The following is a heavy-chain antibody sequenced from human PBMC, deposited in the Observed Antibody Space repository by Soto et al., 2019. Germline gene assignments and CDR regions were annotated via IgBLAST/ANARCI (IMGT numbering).Heavy chain of an antibody. Sequence: LRLSCAPSGFTFSNYAMFWVRQAPVKGLEWASTIFAGGGSTYYADSVKGRFTISRDNSKNILFLQMDSLRAEDTAVYFCAKDLIRGDGYIDFDYWGQGTLVTVSS. V-gene: IGHV3-23*01. CDR1: GFTFSNYA. D-gene: IGHD3-10*01. CDR3: AKDLIRGDGYIDFDY. J-gene: IGHJ4*02. CDR2: IFAGGGST.